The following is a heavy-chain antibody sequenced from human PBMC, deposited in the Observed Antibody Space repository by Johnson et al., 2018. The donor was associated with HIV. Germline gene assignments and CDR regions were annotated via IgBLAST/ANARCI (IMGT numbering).Heavy chain of an antibody. Sequence: QVQLVESGGSVVQPGRSLRLSCAASGFTFSSYGMHWVRQAPGKGLEWVAVVWYDGSNKYYADSVKGRFTISRDNSKNTLYMQMNSLRAEDTAVYYCAKDNGARGYDFWNGFLPSALDIWGQGTMVTVSS. CDR1: GFTFSSYG. CDR2: VWYDGSNK. CDR3: AKDNGARGYDFWNGFLPSALDI. J-gene: IGHJ3*02. D-gene: IGHD3-3*01. V-gene: IGHV3-33*06.